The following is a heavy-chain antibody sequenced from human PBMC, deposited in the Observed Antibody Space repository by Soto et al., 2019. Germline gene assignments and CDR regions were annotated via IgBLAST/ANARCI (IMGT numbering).Heavy chain of an antibody. J-gene: IGHJ2*01. CDR2: ADYFGGT. Sequence: QVHLQESGPGLVRPSETLSLTCIGSGGAISSEYWSWIRQPPGKGLECIGYADYFGGTKYNPSLKCRATVSSDTSRNEFSLKLSSVTAADTAVYYCARRRPAHWFVDLWGRGTLVTVFS. CDR3: ARRRPAHWFVDL. V-gene: IGHV4-59*08. CDR1: GGAISSEY.